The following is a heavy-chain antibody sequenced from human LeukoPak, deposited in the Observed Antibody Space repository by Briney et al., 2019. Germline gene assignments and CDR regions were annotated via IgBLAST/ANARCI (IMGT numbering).Heavy chain of an antibody. J-gene: IGHJ5*02. CDR2: INHSGST. CDR3: ARGRITIFGVVIMSWFDP. Sequence: SETLSLTCAVYGGSFSGYYWSWIRQAPGKGLEWIGEINHSGSTNYNPSLKSRVTISVDTSKNQFSLKLSSVTAADTAVYYCARGRITIFGVVIMSWFDPWGQGTLVTVSS. CDR1: GGSFSGYY. V-gene: IGHV4-34*01. D-gene: IGHD3-3*01.